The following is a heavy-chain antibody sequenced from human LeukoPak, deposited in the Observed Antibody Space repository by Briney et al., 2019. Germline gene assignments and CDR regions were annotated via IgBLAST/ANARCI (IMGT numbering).Heavy chain of an antibody. CDR2: ISRSGGTT. Sequence: GGSRRLSCAASGFTFSSYDMTWVRQTPGKGLQWVALISRSGGTTYYADSVKGRFTISRDNSKNTLYLQMTSLRAEDTAEYYCAKRGGTESFYYYYYMDVWGKGTTVTVSS. CDR3: AKRGGTESFYYYYYMDV. J-gene: IGHJ6*03. CDR1: GFTFSSYD. D-gene: IGHD2-15*01. V-gene: IGHV3-23*01.